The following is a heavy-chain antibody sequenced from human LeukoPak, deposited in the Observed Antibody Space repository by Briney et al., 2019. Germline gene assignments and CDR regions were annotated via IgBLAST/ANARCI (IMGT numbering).Heavy chain of an antibody. CDR1: GFTFSSYA. J-gene: IGHJ3*02. V-gene: IGHV3-23*01. D-gene: IGHD6-19*01. CDR3: AKPRGEEWLVGLYDAFDI. CDR2: ISGSDGST. Sequence: GGSLRLSCAASGFTFSSYAMSWVRQAPGKGLEWVSVISGSDGSTYYADSVKGRFTISRDNSKNTLYLQMNSLRAEDTAVFYCAKPRGEEWLVGLYDAFDIWGQGTMVTVSS.